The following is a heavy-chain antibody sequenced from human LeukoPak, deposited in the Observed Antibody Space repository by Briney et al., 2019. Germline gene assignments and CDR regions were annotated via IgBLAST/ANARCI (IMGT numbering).Heavy chain of an antibody. J-gene: IGHJ4*02. V-gene: IGHV4-59*01. CDR2: IYYSGST. CDR3: ARGYXXYXDSL. Sequence: SETLSLTCTVSGGSISSYYWSWIRQPPGKGLEWIGYIYYSGSTNYNPSLKSRVTISVDTSKNQFSLKLSSVTAADTAVYYCARGYXXYXDSLWGQGTLVTVSS. D-gene: IGHD3-9*01. CDR1: GGSISSYY.